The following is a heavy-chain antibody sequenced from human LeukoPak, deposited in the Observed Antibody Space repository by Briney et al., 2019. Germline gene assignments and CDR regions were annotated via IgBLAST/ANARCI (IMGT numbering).Heavy chain of an antibody. J-gene: IGHJ4*02. V-gene: IGHV3-30*18. CDR1: GFTFSSYA. CDR3: AKDRIAAAVMGALVY. CDR2: ISYDGSNK. D-gene: IGHD6-13*01. Sequence: GGSLRLSCAASGFTFSSYAMSWVRQAPGKGLEWVALISYDGSNKYYRDSVKGRFTISRDNSKNTLYLQMNSLRAEDTAVYYCAKDRIAAAVMGALVYWGQGTLVTVSS.